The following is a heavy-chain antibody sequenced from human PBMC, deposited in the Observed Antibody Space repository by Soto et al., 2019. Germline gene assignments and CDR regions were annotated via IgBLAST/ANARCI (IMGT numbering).Heavy chain of an antibody. CDR2: IYSGGST. CDR3: AREGRGYSYGYLDY. Sequence: EVQLVESGGGLVQPGGSLRLSCAASGFTVSSNYMSWVRQAPGKGLEWVSVIYSGGSTYYADSVKGRFTISRDNSKNTMYLRVNSLRAEDTAVYYCAREGRGYSYGYLDYWGQGTLVTVSS. J-gene: IGHJ4*02. D-gene: IGHD5-18*01. CDR1: GFTVSSNY. V-gene: IGHV3-66*01.